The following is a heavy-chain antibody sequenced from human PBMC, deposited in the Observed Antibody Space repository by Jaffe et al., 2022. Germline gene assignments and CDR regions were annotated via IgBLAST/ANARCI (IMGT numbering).Heavy chain of an antibody. V-gene: IGHV1-2*06. CDR2: INPNSGGT. CDR1: GYTFTGYY. D-gene: IGHD3-3*01. Sequence: QVQLVQSGAEVKKPGASVKVSCKASGYTFTGYYMHWVRQAPGQGLEWMGRINPNSGGTNYAQKFQGRVTMTRDTSISTAYMELSRLRSDDTAVYYCARATYYDFWSGYSPNYYYYYYMDVWGKGTTVTVSS. CDR3: ARATYYDFWSGYSPNYYYYYYMDV. J-gene: IGHJ6*03.